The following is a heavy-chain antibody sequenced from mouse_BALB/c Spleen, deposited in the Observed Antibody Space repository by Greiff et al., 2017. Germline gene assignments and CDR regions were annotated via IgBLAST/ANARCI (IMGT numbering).Heavy chain of an antibody. J-gene: IGHJ2*01. CDR3: TRGAYCYSSSPWYIDY. CDR1: GYSITSDYV. Sequence: EVQLQQSGPGLVKPSQSLSLTCTVTGYSITSDYVWYWIRQFPGNILEWMGYISYSGSTSYNPSLKSRISITRDTSKNQFFLQWNSVTTEDTATYDCTRGAYCYSSSPWYIDYWGQGTTLTVSS. D-gene: IGHD1-1*01. V-gene: IGHV3-2*02. CDR2: ISYSGST.